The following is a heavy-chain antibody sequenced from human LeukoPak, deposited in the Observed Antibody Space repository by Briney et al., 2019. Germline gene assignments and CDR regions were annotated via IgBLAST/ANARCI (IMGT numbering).Heavy chain of an antibody. V-gene: IGHV1-69*04. D-gene: IGHD6-19*01. J-gene: IGHJ4*02. CDR3: AREMYSSGWYFDY. Sequence: SVKVSCKASGGTFSSYAISWVRQTPGQALEWMGRIIPILGIANYAQKFQSRVTITADKTTSTAYMELSSLRSEDTAVYYCAREMYSSGWYFDYWGQGTLVTVSS. CDR2: IIPILGIA. CDR1: GGTFSSYA.